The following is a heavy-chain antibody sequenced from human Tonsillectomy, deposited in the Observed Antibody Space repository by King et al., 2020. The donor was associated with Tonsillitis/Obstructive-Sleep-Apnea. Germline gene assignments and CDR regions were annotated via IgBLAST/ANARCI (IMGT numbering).Heavy chain of an antibody. CDR1: GGSISSSSYY. CDR3: AGRRGDGDYSDY. CDR2: IYYSGST. J-gene: IGHJ4*02. D-gene: IGHD3-16*01. V-gene: IGHV4-39*01. Sequence: QLQESGPGLVKPSETLSLTCTVSGGSISSSSYYWGWIRQPPGKGLEWIGSIYYSGSTYYNPSLKSRVTISVDTSKNQFSLKLSSVTAADTAVYYCAGRRGDGDYSDYWGQGTLVTVSS.